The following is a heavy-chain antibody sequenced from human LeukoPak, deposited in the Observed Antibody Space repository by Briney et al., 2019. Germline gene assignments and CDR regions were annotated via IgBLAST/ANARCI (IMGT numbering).Heavy chain of an antibody. CDR3: AGSYNWSDDFDN. V-gene: IGHV4-59*01. CDR1: IDSITSYY. J-gene: IGHJ4*02. D-gene: IGHD1-1*01. CDR2: IFYSGST. Sequence: PSETLSLSSTVSIDSITSYYGCWIRQPPGKGLEWVGYIFYSGSTNYNPSLKSRVTISVDTSKNQLSLKLNSVTAADTAVYYCAGSYNWSDDFDNWGPGALVTVSS.